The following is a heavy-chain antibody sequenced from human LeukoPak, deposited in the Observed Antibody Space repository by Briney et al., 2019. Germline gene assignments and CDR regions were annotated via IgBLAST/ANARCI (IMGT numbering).Heavy chain of an antibody. CDR2: ISGSGGST. CDR1: GFTFSSYA. V-gene: IGHV3-23*01. CDR3: AKETSSGWESLYYFDY. D-gene: IGHD6-19*01. J-gene: IGHJ4*02. Sequence: GRSLRLSCAASGFTFSSYAMSWVRQAPGNGLEWVSAISGSGGSTYYADSVKGWFTISRDNSKNTLYLQMNSLRAEDTAVYYCAKETSSGWESLYYFDYWGQGTLVTVSS.